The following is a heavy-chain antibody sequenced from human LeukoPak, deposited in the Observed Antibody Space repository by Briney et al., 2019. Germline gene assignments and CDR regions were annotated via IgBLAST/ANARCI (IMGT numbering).Heavy chain of an antibody. Sequence: GGSLRLSCAASGFTFSSYWMHWVRQAPGKGLVWVSRINTDGSSTSYADSVKGRFTISRDNAKNTLYLQMNNLRAEDTAMYYCARIGYSSSCLDFWGQGTLVTVSS. CDR2: INTDGSST. V-gene: IGHV3-74*01. CDR1: GFTFSSYW. J-gene: IGHJ4*02. D-gene: IGHD6-13*01. CDR3: ARIGYSSSCLDF.